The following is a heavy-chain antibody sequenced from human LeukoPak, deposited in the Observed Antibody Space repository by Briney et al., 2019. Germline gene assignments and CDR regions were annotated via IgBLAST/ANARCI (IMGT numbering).Heavy chain of an antibody. Sequence: SETLSLTCTVSGYSISSGYYWGWVRQPPGKGLEWIGSIYHSGSTYYNPSLKSRVTISVDTSKNQFSLKLSSVTAADTAVYYCARWSYSYWFDPWGQGTLVTVSS. CDR2: IYHSGST. J-gene: IGHJ5*02. V-gene: IGHV4-38-2*02. CDR1: GYSISSGYY. CDR3: ARWSYSYWFDP. D-gene: IGHD1-26*01.